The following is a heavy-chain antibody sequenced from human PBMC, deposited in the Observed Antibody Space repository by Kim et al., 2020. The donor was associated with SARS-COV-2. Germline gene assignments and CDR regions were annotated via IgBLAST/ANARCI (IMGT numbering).Heavy chain of an antibody. V-gene: IGHV4-38-2*02. J-gene: IGHJ4*02. CDR1: GYSISSGYY. CDR2: IYHSGST. D-gene: IGHD6-13*01. Sequence: SETLSLTCTVSGYSISSGYYWGWIRQPPGKGLEWIGSIYHSGSTYYNPSLKSRVTISVDTSKNQFSLKLSSVTAADTAVYYCAREYSSSCLDYWGQGTLV. CDR3: AREYSSSCLDY.